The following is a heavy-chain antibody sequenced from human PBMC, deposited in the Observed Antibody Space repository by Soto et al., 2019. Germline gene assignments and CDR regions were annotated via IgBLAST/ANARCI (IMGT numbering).Heavy chain of an antibody. D-gene: IGHD6-13*01. CDR2: INPSGGST. V-gene: IGHV1-46*03. Sequence: GASVKVSCKASGYTFTSYYMHWVRQAPGQGLEWMGIINPSGGSTSYAQKFQGRVTMTRDTSTSTVYMELSSLRSEDTAVYYCARTLYSSSWSVPHDDAFDIWGQGTMVTVSS. CDR3: ARTLYSSSWSVPHDDAFDI. CDR1: GYTFTSYY. J-gene: IGHJ3*02.